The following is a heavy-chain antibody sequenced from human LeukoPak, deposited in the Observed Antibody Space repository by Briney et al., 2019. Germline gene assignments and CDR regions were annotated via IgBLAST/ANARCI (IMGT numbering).Heavy chain of an antibody. CDR1: GFTFSSYA. V-gene: IGHV3-30-3*01. CDR3: ARGSEYNSGSYSQAKDWFDP. CDR2: ISYDGSNK. D-gene: IGHD1-26*01. J-gene: IGHJ5*02. Sequence: GGSLRLSCAASGFTFSSYAMHWVRQAPGKGLEWVAVISYDGSNKYYADSVKGRFTISRDNSKNTLYLQMNSLRAEDTAVYYCARGSEYNSGSYSQAKDWFDPWGPGTLVTVSS.